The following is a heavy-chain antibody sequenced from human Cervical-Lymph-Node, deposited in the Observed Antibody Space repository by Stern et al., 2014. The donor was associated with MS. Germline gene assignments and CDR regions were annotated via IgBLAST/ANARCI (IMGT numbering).Heavy chain of an antibody. V-gene: IGHV3-33*01. CDR2: IWYDGSNK. CDR1: GFTFSSYG. CDR3: ARDFYSSSSHYYGMDV. D-gene: IGHD6-13*01. Sequence: QVQLVQSGGGVVQPGRSLRLSCAASGFTFSSYGMHWVRQAPGKGLEWGAVIWYDGSNKYYADSVKGRFTISRDNSKNTLYLQMNSLRAEDTAVYYCARDFYSSSSHYYGMDVWGQGTTVTVSS. J-gene: IGHJ6*02.